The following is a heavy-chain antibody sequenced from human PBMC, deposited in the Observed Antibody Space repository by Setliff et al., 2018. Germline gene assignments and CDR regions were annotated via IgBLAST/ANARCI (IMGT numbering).Heavy chain of an antibody. CDR3: ARTGTYRYFDS. D-gene: IGHD1-1*01. CDR1: GGSFSSSSYY. Sequence: SETLSLTCTVSGGSFSSSSYYWGWIRQPPGKGLEWIGSIYYSGSTYSNVSLSSRLTISVDRSKNQFSLKLTSVTAADTAVYYCARTGTYRYFDSWGQGTRVTVSS. J-gene: IGHJ4*02. V-gene: IGHV4-39*07. CDR2: IYYSGST.